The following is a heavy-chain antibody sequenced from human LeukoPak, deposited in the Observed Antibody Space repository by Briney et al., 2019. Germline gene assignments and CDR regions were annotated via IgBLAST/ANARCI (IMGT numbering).Heavy chain of an antibody. Sequence: GGSLRLSCAASGFTFSSYEMNWVGQAPGKGLEWVSSISSSSSYIHYADSVKGRFTISRDNAKKSVYLQMNSLRAEDTAVYYCASIDSNDAFDVWGQGTMVTVSS. CDR2: ISSSSSYI. V-gene: IGHV3-21*01. CDR1: GFTFSSYE. D-gene: IGHD3-9*01. J-gene: IGHJ3*01. CDR3: ASIDSNDAFDV.